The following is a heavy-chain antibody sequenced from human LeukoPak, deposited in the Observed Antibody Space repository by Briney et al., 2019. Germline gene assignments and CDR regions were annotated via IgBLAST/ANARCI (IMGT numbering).Heavy chain of an antibody. D-gene: IGHD3-9*01. CDR2: ISAYNGNT. Sequence: ASVKVSFKSSGYTFTSYGISWVRQAPGQGLEWMGWISAYNGNTNYAQKLQGRVTMTTDTSTTTAYTELRSLRSDDTAVYYCAREPSADPYYYILTGYFFDYWGQGTLVTVSS. CDR3: AREPSADPYYYILTGYFFDY. V-gene: IGHV1-18*01. J-gene: IGHJ4*02. CDR1: GYTFTSYG.